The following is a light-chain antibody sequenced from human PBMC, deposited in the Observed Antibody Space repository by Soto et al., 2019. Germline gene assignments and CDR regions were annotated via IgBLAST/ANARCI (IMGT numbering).Light chain of an antibody. CDR3: SAWDDRLSGHVV. CDR1: SSNIKSNY. V-gene: IGLV1-47*02. CDR2: STN. Sequence: QSVLTQPPSASGTPGQRVTISCSGSSSNIKSNYVYWYQQLPGTAPKLLIYSTNQRPSGVPDRFSGSKSGTSASLAISGLRSEDEADYYCSAWDDRLSGHVVFGGGTKVTVL. J-gene: IGLJ2*01.